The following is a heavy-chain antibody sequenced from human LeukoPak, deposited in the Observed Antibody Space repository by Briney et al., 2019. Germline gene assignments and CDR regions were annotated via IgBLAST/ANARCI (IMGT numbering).Heavy chain of an antibody. D-gene: IGHD3-16*02. V-gene: IGHV3-23*01. CDR3: SSTEGTSTYSAWGSYRLDS. CDR2: ITGSGYTT. CDR1: GLTFSSFG. Sequence: GGSLRLSCAASGLTFSSFGMSWVRQAPGKGLGWFSAITGSGYTTYYADSVKGRFTISRDNSKNTVSLQMYSLRAEDTAVYYCSSTEGTSTYSAWGSYRLDSWGQGTLVTVAS. J-gene: IGHJ4*02.